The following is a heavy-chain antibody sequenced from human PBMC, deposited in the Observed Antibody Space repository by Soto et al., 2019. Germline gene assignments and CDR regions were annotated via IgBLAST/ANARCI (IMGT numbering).Heavy chain of an antibody. CDR1: GDSVSSNSAA. J-gene: IGHJ6*02. CDR2: TYYRSKWYN. D-gene: IGHD3-3*01. Sequence: SQTLSLTCAISGDSVSSNSAAWNWIRPSPSRGLEWLGRTYYRSKWYNDYAVSVKSRITINPDTSKNQFSLQLNSVTPEDTAVYYCARDPITIFGVGPCYYYYGMDVWGQGTTVTVSS. CDR3: ARDPITIFGVGPCYYYYGMDV. V-gene: IGHV6-1*01.